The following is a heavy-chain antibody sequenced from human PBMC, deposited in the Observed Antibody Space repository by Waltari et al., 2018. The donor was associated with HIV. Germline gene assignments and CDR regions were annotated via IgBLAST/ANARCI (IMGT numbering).Heavy chain of an antibody. D-gene: IGHD3-10*01. V-gene: IGHV3-74*01. J-gene: IGHJ5*02. Sequence: EVQLVESGGGLVQPGGSLRLSCAASGFTFSSYWMHWVRQAPGKGLVWVSRINRDGSSTSYADSVKGRFTISRDNAKNTLYLQMNSLRAEDTAVYYCARYYGSGLGGFDPWGQGTLVTVSS. CDR3: ARYYGSGLGGFDP. CDR2: INRDGSST. CDR1: GFTFSSYW.